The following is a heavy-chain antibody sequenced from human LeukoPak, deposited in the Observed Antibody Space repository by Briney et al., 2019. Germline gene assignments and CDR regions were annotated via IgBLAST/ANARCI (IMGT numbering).Heavy chain of an antibody. V-gene: IGHV4-59*01. Sequence: SETLSLTCTVSGGSISSYYWSWIRQPPGKGLEWIGYIYCSGSTNYNPSLKSRVTISVDTSKNQFSLKLSSVTAADTAVYYCARESRGSPPLDAFDIWGQGTMVTVSS. J-gene: IGHJ3*02. CDR1: GGSISSYY. CDR3: ARESRGSPPLDAFDI. D-gene: IGHD3-10*01. CDR2: IYCSGST.